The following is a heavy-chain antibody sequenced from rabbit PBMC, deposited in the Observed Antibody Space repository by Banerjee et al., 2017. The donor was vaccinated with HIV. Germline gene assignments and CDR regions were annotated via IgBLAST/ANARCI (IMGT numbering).Heavy chain of an antibody. CDR2: VYTGSGVT. V-gene: IGHV1S39*01. J-gene: IGHJ3*01. CDR3: ARGHAGSSWGLDL. CDR1: GFDFSGYG. D-gene: IGHD4-2*01. Sequence: QEQLVESGGGLVQPGGSLKVSCKASGFDFSGYGVSWVRQAPGKGLEWIGYVYTGSGVTWYADWVNGRFTISKASSTTVTLKLNSLTAADTATYFCARGHAGSSWGLDLWGQGTLVTVS.